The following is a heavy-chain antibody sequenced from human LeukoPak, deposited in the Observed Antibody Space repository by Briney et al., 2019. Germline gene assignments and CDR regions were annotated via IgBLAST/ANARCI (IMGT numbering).Heavy chain of an antibody. CDR3: VRQTAMGRSGDY. V-gene: IGHV5-51*01. D-gene: IGHD5-18*01. CDR2: IDPSDSET. Sequence: GESLKISCQASGYIFTYYWIGWVRQMPGKGLEWMGIIDPSDSETRYTPSFQGQVTISADKPLKIVYLHWNSLKASDTAMYYCVRQTAMGRSGDYWGQGTLLTVSS. CDR1: GYIFTYYW. J-gene: IGHJ4*02.